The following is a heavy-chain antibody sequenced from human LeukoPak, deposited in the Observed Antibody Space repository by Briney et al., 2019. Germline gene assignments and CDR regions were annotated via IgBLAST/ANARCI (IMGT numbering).Heavy chain of an antibody. CDR3: ARDQMISAAGLDY. Sequence: PGGSLRLSCTASGFTFSSYWMNWVRQAPGKGLEWVAVISYDGSNKYFADSVKGRFTISRDNSRNTLYLQMNSLRAEDTAVYYCARDQMISAAGLDYWGQGTLVTASS. CDR1: GFTFSSYW. CDR2: ISYDGSNK. J-gene: IGHJ4*02. V-gene: IGHV3-30-3*01. D-gene: IGHD6-13*01.